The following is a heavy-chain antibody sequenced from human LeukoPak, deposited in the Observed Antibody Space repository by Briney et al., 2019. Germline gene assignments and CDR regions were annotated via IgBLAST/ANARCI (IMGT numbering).Heavy chain of an antibody. J-gene: IGHJ4*02. D-gene: IGHD3-9*01. CDR1: GFTVSSNY. CDR3: ARDEYDILTGYPGDY. CDR2: IYSGGST. Sequence: GSLRLSCAASGFTVSSNYMSWVRQAPGKGLEWVSVIYSGGSTYYADSVKGRFTISRDNSKNTPYLQMNSLRAEDTAVYYCARDEYDILTGYPGDYWGQGTLVTVSS. V-gene: IGHV3-66*01.